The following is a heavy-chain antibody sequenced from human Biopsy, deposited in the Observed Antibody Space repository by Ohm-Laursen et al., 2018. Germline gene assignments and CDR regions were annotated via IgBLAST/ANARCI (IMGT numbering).Heavy chain of an antibody. CDR3: ARAGVGSDGTDSYYYGMDV. J-gene: IGHJ6*02. CDR1: GYTFATYH. V-gene: IGHV1-46*01. D-gene: IGHD5-24*01. Sequence: SVKVSCKASGYTFATYHFHWVRQAPGQGLEWMGVISPSGATTSFSQKFQGRITMTRDTSTGTVYMDLNSLGSEDTAVYYCARAGVGSDGTDSYYYGMDVWGPGTTVTVSS. CDR2: ISPSGATT.